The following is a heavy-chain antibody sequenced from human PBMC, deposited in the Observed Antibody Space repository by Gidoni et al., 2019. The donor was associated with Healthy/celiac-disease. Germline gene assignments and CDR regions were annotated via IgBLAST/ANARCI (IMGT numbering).Heavy chain of an antibody. J-gene: IGHJ3*02. CDR1: GGSISSGCSY. D-gene: IGHD3-10*01. Sequence: QVQLQESGPGLVQPSQTLSLTCTVSGGSISSGCSYWSWIRQHPGKGLEWIGYIYYSGSTYYNPSLKSRVTISVDTSKNQFSLKLSSVTAADTAVYYCASSGLTYYYGSGSPYDAFDIWGQGTMVTVSS. CDR3: ASSGLTYYYGSGSPYDAFDI. V-gene: IGHV4-31*03. CDR2: IYYSGST.